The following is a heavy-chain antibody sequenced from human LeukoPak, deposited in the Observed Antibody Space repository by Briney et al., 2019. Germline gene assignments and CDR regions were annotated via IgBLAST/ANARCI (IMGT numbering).Heavy chain of an antibody. V-gene: IGHV3-7*01. CDR1: GFTFSYYY. CDR2: IKQDGSEK. CDR3: ARGAVPYYYYYGMDV. D-gene: IGHD1-26*01. Sequence: GGSLRLSCAASGFTFSYYYMSGVRQAPGKGLEWVANIKQDGSEKYYVDSVKGRFTISRDNAKNSLYVQMNSLRAEDTAVYYCARGAVPYYYYYGMDVWGQGTTVTVPS. J-gene: IGHJ6*02.